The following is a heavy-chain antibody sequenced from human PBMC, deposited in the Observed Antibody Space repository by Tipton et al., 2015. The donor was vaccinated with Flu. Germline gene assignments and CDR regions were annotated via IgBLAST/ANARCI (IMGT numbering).Heavy chain of an antibody. Sequence: GSLRLSCEVSGDSITNYWMHWVRQAPGKGLVWVSHINGDGTTITYADSVKGRFTISRDDAKNTVWLQMNTLRDEDTAVYYCARAMDVWGKGTTVTVSS. V-gene: IGHV3-74*03. J-gene: IGHJ6*03. CDR3: ARAMDV. CDR1: GDSITNYW. CDR2: INGDGTTI.